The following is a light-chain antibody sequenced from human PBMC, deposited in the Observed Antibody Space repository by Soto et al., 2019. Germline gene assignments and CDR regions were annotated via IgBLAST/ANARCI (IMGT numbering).Light chain of an antibody. Sequence: EIVLTQSPGTLSLSPGERSTLSCRASQSVSSSYLAWYHQKPGQAPRLLIYDASNRAAGIPARFSGSGTGTGFNLTISILETEDFEFYYCQQRQYWSLITFGQGTRLEIK. CDR1: QSVSSSY. CDR3: QQRQYWSLIT. V-gene: IGKV3D-20*02. J-gene: IGKJ5*01. CDR2: DAS.